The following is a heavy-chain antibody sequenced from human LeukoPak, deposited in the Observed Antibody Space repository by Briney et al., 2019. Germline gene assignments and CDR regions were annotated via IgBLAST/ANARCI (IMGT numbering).Heavy chain of an antibody. CDR2: IKQDGSEE. V-gene: IGHV3-7*01. Sequence: GGPLRLSCAASGFTFSSYWMSWVRQAPGKGLEWVANIKQDGSEEYYVDSVKGRFTISRDNAKNSLYLQMNSLRAEDTAVYYCARSGLQLWDLYYYYGMDVWGQGTTVTVSS. D-gene: IGHD5-18*01. CDR1: GFTFSSYW. J-gene: IGHJ6*02. CDR3: ARSGLQLWDLYYYYGMDV.